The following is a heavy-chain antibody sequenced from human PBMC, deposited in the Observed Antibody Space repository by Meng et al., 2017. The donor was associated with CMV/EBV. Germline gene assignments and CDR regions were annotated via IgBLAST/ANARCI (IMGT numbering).Heavy chain of an antibody. V-gene: IGHV3-30*04. CDR2: ISYDGSNK. CDR3: ARDQKNYDFWSGYYFRGYYYYYYGMDV. CDR1: GFTFSSYA. Sequence: LTCAASGFTFSSYAMHWVRQAPGKGLEWVAVISYDGSNKYYADSVKGRFTISRDNSKNTLYLQMNSLRAEDTAVYYCARDQKNYDFWSGYYFRGYYYYYYGMDVWGQGTTVTVSS. J-gene: IGHJ6*02. D-gene: IGHD3-3*01.